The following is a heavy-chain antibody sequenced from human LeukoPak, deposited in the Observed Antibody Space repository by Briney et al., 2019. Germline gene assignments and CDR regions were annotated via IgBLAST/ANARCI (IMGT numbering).Heavy chain of an antibody. CDR1: GFIFNNYE. CDR2: ISSSSMSI. CDR3: ARGPSGYHNT. D-gene: IGHD5-12*01. V-gene: IGHV3-48*03. J-gene: IGHJ4*02. Sequence: GGSLRLSCVASGFIFNNYEMNWVRQAPGKGLEWVSYISSSSMSIYYADSVKGRFTISRDNAQNSLYLQMNSLRAEDTAVYYCARGPSGYHNTGGQGTLVTVSS.